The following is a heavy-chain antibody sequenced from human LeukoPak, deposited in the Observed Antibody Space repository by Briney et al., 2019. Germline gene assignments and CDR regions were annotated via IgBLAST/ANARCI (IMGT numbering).Heavy chain of an antibody. CDR3: ARGGIAAAELMVDP. CDR2: IWYDGSNK. D-gene: IGHD6-13*01. V-gene: IGHV3-33*01. Sequence: PGGSLRLSCAASGFTFSSYGVHWVRQAPGKGLEWVAVIWYDGSNKYYADSVKGRFTISRDNSKNTLYLQMNSLRAEDTAVYYCARGGIAAAELMVDPWGQGTLVTVSS. CDR1: GFTFSSYG. J-gene: IGHJ5*02.